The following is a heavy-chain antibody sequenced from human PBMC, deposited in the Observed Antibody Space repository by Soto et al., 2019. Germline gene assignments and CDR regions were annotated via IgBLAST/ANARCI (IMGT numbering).Heavy chain of an antibody. J-gene: IGHJ4*02. CDR3: ARLGAWGATNFDY. CDR2: IYYSGST. Sequence: QLQLQESGPGLVKPSETLSLTCTVSGGPISSSSYYWSWIRQSPGKGLEWIGSIYYSGSTYYNPSLKRRVTISVDTPKNQFSLNLSSVTAADTSVYYCARLGAWGATNFDYWAQGTLVTVSS. CDR1: GGPISSSSYY. V-gene: IGHV4-39*01. D-gene: IGHD3-16*01.